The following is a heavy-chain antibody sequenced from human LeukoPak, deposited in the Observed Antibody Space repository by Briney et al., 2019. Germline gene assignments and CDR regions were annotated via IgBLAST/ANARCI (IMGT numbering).Heavy chain of an antibody. J-gene: IGHJ4*02. CDR2: ITWDNDNI. CDR3: AKSGRYCSSTSCLSWFDY. V-gene: IGHV3-9*01. CDR1: GFTFDDYA. Sequence: GGSLRLSCAASGFTFDDYAMHWVRQAPGKGLEWVSSITWDNDNIGYTASVKGRLTISRDNAKNSLYLQMNSLRAEDTALYYCAKSGRYCSSTSCLSWFDYWGQGTLVTVSS. D-gene: IGHD2-2*01.